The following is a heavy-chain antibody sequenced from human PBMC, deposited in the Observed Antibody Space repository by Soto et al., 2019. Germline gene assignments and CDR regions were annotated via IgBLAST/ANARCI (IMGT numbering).Heavy chain of an antibody. CDR3: TTEEEVDIVVVPAGLDP. V-gene: IGHV3-15*01. Sequence: PGGSLRLSCAASGFTFSNAWMSWVRQAPGKWLEWVGRIKSKTDGGTTDYAAPVKGRFTISRDDSKNTLYLQMNSLKTEDTAVYYCTTEEEVDIVVVPAGLDPWGQGXLVTVYS. CDR1: GFTFSNAW. J-gene: IGHJ5*02. CDR2: IKSKTDGGTT. D-gene: IGHD2-2*01.